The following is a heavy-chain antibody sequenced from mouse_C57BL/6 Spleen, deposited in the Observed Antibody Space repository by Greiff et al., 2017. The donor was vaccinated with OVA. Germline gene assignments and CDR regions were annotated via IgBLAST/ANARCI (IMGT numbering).Heavy chain of an antibody. CDR1: GFTFSSYA. J-gene: IGHJ1*03. V-gene: IGHV5-4*01. Sequence: EVMLVESGGGLVKPGGSLKLSCAASGFTFSSYAMSWVRQTPEKRLEWVATISDGGSYTYYPDNVKGRFTISRDNAKNNLYLQMSHLKSEDTAMYYCARDALYSNYGYFDVWGTGTTVTVAS. D-gene: IGHD2-5*01. CDR2: ISDGGSYT. CDR3: ARDALYSNYGYFDV.